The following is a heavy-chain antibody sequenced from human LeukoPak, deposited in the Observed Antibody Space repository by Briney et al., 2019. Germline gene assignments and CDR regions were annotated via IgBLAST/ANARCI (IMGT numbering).Heavy chain of an antibody. V-gene: IGHV3-21*01. CDR3: ARQRGYCSSGVCRGWFDP. J-gene: IGHJ5*02. CDR2: ISESSSFI. CDR1: GFTFRNYN. Sequence: PRGSLRLSCAAAGFTFRNYNMNWVRQAPGKGLEWVSSISESSSFIQYADSLKGRFAISSDNAKNSLYLQMNSLRAEDTAVYYCARQRGYCSSGVCRGWFDPWGQGTLVTVSS. D-gene: IGHD2-8*01.